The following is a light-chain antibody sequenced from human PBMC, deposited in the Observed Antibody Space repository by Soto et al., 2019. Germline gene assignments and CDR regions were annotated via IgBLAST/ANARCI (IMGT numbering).Light chain of an antibody. V-gene: IGKV1-5*01. CDR1: QSSSSF. CDR2: AAS. CDR3: QQTHDYPIT. Sequence: DLEMTQYTSTLGLGGRDRVTSTCRASQSSSSFFAWYHQKPCKGPNLLIYAASSLQTGVPSRFSGSGSGTDFTLTISRLQPEDFATYYCQQTHDYPITFGHVTLLEI. J-gene: IGKJ5*01.